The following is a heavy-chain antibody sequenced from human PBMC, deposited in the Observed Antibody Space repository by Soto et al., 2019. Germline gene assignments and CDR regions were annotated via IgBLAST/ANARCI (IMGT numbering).Heavy chain of an antibody. J-gene: IGHJ3*01. CDR2: IIPVFDKA. Sequence: QVQLVQSGADVKKPGSSVKVSCKTSGGSFGSSAISWVRQAPAQGLEWMGEIIPVFDKANYAQNFQGRLTITADELTGTVFMELSSLRSEDTAVYFCARLRRDRGDAFDLWGLGTFVTVSS. CDR3: ARLRRDRGDAFDL. D-gene: IGHD2-15*01. V-gene: IGHV1-69*01. CDR1: GGSFGSSA.